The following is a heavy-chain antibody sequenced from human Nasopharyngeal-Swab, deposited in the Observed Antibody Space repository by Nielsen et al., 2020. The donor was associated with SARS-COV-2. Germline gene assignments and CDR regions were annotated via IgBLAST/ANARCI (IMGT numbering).Heavy chain of an antibody. D-gene: IGHD3-10*01. CDR3: ARDRGYGSGSYYYYMDV. J-gene: IGHJ6*03. CDR1: GGTFSSYA. CDR2: IIPIFGTA. V-gene: IGHV1-69*13. Sequence: SVKVSCKASGGTFSSYAISWLRQAPGQGLEWMGGIIPIFGTANYAQKFQGRVTITADESTSTAYMELSSLRSEDTAVYYCARDRGYGSGSYYYYMDVWGKGTTVTVSS.